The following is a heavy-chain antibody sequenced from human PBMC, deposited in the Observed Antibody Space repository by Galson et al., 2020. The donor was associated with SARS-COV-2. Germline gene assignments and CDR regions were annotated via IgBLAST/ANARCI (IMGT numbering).Heavy chain of an antibody. J-gene: IGHJ4*02. CDR2: IWYDGSNK. V-gene: IGHV3-33*01. CDR1: GFTFSSYG. CDR3: ARSLGELLYPFDY. D-gene: IGHD3-10*01. Sequence: GESLKISCAASGFTFSSYGMHWVRQAPGKGLEWVAVIWYDGSNKYYADSVKGRFTISRDNSKNTLYLQMNSLRAEDTAVYYCARSLGELLYPFDYWGQGTLVTVSS.